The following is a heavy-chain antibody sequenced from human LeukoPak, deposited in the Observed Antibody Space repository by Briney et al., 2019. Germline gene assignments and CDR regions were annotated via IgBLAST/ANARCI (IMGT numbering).Heavy chain of an antibody. D-gene: IGHD6-13*01. CDR3: ARLMGIAAADLNYFDY. J-gene: IGHJ4*02. Sequence: GASVKVSCKASGYTFTSYDISWVRQAPVQGLEWMGWISAYNGNTNYAQKLQGRVTMTTDTSTSTAYMELRSLRSDDTAVYYCARLMGIAAADLNYFDYWGQGTLVTVSS. CDR1: GYTFTSYD. CDR2: ISAYNGNT. V-gene: IGHV1-18*01.